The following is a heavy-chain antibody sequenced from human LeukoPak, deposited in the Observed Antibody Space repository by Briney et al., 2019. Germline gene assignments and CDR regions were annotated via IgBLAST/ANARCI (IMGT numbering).Heavy chain of an antibody. J-gene: IGHJ6*02. Sequence: GGSLRLSCAASGFTFSSYSMNWVRQAPGKGREWVSSISSSSSYIYYADSVKGRFTISRDNAKNSLYLQMNSLRAEDTAVYYCARERRYCSSTSCYRDYYYYYGMDVWGQGTTVTVSS. CDR3: ARERRYCSSTSCYRDYYYYYGMDV. D-gene: IGHD2-2*01. CDR2: ISSSSSYI. V-gene: IGHV3-21*01. CDR1: GFTFSSYS.